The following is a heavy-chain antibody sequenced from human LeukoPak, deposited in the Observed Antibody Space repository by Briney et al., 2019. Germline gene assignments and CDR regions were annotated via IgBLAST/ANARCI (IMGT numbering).Heavy chain of an antibody. D-gene: IGHD4/OR15-4a*01. CDR3: ARRAGAYSHPYDY. V-gene: IGHV3-53*01. CDR1: GFTFSSYA. Sequence: GGSLRLSCAASGFTFSSYAMSWVRQAPGKGLEWVSFIYSGGSTHYSDSVKGRFTISRDNSKNTLYLQMNSLRAEDTAVYYCARRAGAYSHPYDYWGQGTLVTVSS. J-gene: IGHJ4*02. CDR2: IYSGGST.